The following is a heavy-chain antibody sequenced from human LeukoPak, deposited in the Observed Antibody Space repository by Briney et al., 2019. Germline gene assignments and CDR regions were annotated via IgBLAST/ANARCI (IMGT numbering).Heavy chain of an antibody. CDR3: ARDTPPWFGDPYYYYGMDV. V-gene: IGHV4-59*01. CDR1: GGSISSYY. Sequence: PSETLSLTCTVSGGSISSYYWSWIRQPPGKGLEWIGYIYYSGSTNYNPSLKSRVTISVDTSKNQFSLKLSSVTAADTAVYYCARDTPPWFGDPYYYYGMDVWGQGTTVTVSS. J-gene: IGHJ6*02. CDR2: IYYSGST. D-gene: IGHD3-10*01.